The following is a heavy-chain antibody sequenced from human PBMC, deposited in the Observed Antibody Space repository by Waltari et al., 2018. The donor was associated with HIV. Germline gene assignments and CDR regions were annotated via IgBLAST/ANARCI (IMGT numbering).Heavy chain of an antibody. V-gene: IGHV3-30*02. Sequence: QVQLVESGGGVVQPGGSLRLSCAASGFTFSNYGMHWVRQAPGKGLEWVAFIRYDGSNKYYADSVKGRFTISRDNSKNTLYLQMNSLRAEDTAVYYCAKDGTRSSAYLFYYNGMDVWGQGTTVTVSS. CDR3: AKDGTRSSAYLFYYNGMDV. J-gene: IGHJ6*02. D-gene: IGHD2-21*01. CDR2: IRYDGSNK. CDR1: GFTFSNYG.